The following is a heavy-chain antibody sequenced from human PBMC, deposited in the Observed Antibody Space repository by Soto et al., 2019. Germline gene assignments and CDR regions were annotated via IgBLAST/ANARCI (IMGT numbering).Heavy chain of an antibody. CDR3: ARFPRLYDSGDY. J-gene: IGHJ4*02. Sequence: SETLSLTCAVYGGSFSGYYWSLIRQPPGKGLEWIGEINHSGSTNYNPSLKSRVTISVDTSKNQFSLKLSSVTAADTAVYYCARFPRLYDSGDYWGQGTRVTVSS. V-gene: IGHV4-34*01. D-gene: IGHD3-22*01. CDR2: INHSGST. CDR1: GGSFSGYY.